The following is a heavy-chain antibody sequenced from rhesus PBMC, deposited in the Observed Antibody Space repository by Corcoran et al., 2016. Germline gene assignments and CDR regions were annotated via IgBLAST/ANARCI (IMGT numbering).Heavy chain of an antibody. CDR3: ARGAGSNYGNDDFDY. Sequence: QVQLQESGPGLVKPSETLSLTCAVSGGSISDDYHWSWICQPPGKGLVWIGYLYGRGGGTNYNPSLKNRVTISIDTSKNQFSLKLSSVTAADTAVYYCARGAGSNYGNDDFDYWGQGVLVTVSS. V-gene: IGHV4-106*01. CDR2: LYGRGGGT. D-gene: IGHD4-29*01. CDR1: GGSISDDYH. J-gene: IGHJ4*01.